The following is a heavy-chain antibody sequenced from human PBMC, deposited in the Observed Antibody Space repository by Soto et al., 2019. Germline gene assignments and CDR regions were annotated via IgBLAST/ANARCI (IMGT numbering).Heavy chain of an antibody. V-gene: IGHV1-69*01. CDR2: ILPIFGTT. D-gene: IGHD5-18*01. Sequence: QVQLVQSGAEVKKPGSSVKVSCQASGGIFSSNAISWVRQAPGQGLEWMGGILPIFGTTNYAQNFQGRATITADESTSTAYMELSSLKSEDTALYYCATGGSGYSSAPRFYFDYWGQGTLVTVSS. CDR3: ATGGSGYSSAPRFYFDY. CDR1: GGIFSSNA. J-gene: IGHJ4*02.